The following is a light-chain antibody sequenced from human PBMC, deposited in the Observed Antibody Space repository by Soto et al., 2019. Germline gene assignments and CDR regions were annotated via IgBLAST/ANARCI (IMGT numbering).Light chain of an antibody. Sequence: QSVLTQSPSASGSPGQSVTISCTGTSSDIGGYNSVSWYQQHPGKAPKVMIYDVTKRPSGVPDRFSSSKSGNTASLTVSALQAEDEADYYCSSYTDRKHLVFGTGTKLTVL. J-gene: IGLJ1*01. CDR2: DVT. V-gene: IGLV2-8*01. CDR1: SSDIGGYNS. CDR3: SSYTDRKHLV.